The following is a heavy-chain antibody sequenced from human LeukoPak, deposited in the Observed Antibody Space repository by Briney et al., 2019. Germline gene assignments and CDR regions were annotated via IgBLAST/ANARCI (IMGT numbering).Heavy chain of an antibody. CDR3: ARDTPGYCSGGSCYGMDV. CDR1: GFTFSSYW. J-gene: IGHJ6*04. Sequence: GGSLRLSCAASGFTFSSYWMGWVRQAPGKGLEWVANIKQDGSEKYYVDSVKGRFTISRDNAKNSLYLQMNSLRAEDTAVYYCARDTPGYCSGGSCYGMDVWGKGTTVTVSS. D-gene: IGHD2-15*01. V-gene: IGHV3-7*03. CDR2: IKQDGSEK.